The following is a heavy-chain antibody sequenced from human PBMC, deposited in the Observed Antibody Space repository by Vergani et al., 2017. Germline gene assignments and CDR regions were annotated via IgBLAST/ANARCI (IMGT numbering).Heavy chain of an antibody. Sequence: QVQLVQSGAEVKKPGSSVKVSCKASGGTFSSYAISWVRQAPGQGLEWMGRVIPILGTANYAQKFQGRGTITADDAPSTAVMERSSLRSDDTAVYYCARDHWDERDGMDVWGQGTTVTVSS. CDR1: GGTFSSYA. V-gene: IGHV1-69*11. CDR2: VIPILGTA. CDR3: ARDHWDERDGMDV. J-gene: IGHJ6*02. D-gene: IGHD7-27*01.